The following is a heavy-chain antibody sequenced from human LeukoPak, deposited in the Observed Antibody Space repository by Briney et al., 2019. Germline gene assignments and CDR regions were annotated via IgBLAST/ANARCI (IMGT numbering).Heavy chain of an antibody. Sequence: SGGSLRISCAASGFTFSSYSMTWVRQAPGKGLEWVSNIRSSSSTIYYADSVKGRFTISRDNAKNSLYLQMNSLRAEDTAVYYCASSYLHPFDYWGQGTLVTVSS. V-gene: IGHV3-48*01. CDR2: IRSSSSTI. CDR1: GFTFSSYS. D-gene: IGHD2/OR15-2a*01. CDR3: ASSYLHPFDY. J-gene: IGHJ4*02.